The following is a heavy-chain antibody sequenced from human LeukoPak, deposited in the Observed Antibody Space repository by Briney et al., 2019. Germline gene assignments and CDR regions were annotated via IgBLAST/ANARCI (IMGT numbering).Heavy chain of an antibody. J-gene: IGHJ1*01. CDR1: GDSVSSNSAA. Sequence: SQTLSLTCAISGDSVSSNSAAWNWIRQSPSRGLEWLGRTYYRSDWYNDYAVSVKSRIIIKPDTSKNQFSLHLNSVTPEDTAVYYCARDSSSWSRTAEYFQHWGQGTLVTVSS. D-gene: IGHD6-13*01. CDR3: ARDSSSWSRTAEYFQH. V-gene: IGHV6-1*01. CDR2: TYYRSDWYN.